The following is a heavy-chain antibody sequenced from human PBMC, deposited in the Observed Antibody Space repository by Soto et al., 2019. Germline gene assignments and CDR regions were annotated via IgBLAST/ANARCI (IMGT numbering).Heavy chain of an antibody. J-gene: IGHJ6*02. CDR3: ARHCSSTSCYGVWEEDYYGMDV. D-gene: IGHD2-2*01. Sequence: GESLKISCKGSGYSFASYWLGWVRQMPGHGLEWMGIIYPGDSDTRYSPSFQGQVTISADKSISTAYLQWSSLNASDTAMYYWARHCSSTSCYGVWEEDYYGMDVWGQGTTVTVSS. CDR1: GYSFASYW. CDR2: IYPGDSDT. V-gene: IGHV5-51*01.